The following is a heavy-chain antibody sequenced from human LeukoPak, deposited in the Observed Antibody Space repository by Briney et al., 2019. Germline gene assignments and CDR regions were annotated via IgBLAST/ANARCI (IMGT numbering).Heavy chain of an antibody. CDR2: IYFSGRT. CDR3: ARQIYEAMAFFHS. D-gene: IGHD2/OR15-2a*01. J-gene: IGHJ4*02. V-gene: IGHV4-59*01. Sequence: PSETLSLTCTVSGVPISRYSWTWIRQSPGEGLEWIGNIYFSGRTNYNPSLKSRVTASIDTSKSQFSLNLSSVTAADTAVYFCARQIYEAMAFFHSWAQGILVTVSS. CDR1: GVPISRYS.